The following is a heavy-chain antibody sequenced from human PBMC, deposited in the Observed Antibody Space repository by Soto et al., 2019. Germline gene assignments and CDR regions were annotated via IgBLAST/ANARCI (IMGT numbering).Heavy chain of an antibody. CDR3: ARDEGYCSGGSCYRGVDYYYGMDV. D-gene: IGHD2-15*01. CDR1: GGTFSSYA. Sequence: QVQLVQSGAEVKKPGSSVKVSCTASGGTFSSYAISWVRQAPGQGLEWMGGIIPIFGTANYAQKFQGRVTITADESTSTAYMELSSLRSEDTAVYYCARDEGYCSGGSCYRGVDYYYGMDVWGQGTTVTVSS. V-gene: IGHV1-69*01. J-gene: IGHJ6*02. CDR2: IIPIFGTA.